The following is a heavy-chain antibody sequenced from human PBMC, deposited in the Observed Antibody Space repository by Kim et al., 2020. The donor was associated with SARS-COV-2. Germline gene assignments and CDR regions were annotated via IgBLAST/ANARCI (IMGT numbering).Heavy chain of an antibody. Sequence: ASVKVSCKASGGTFSSYAISWVRQAPGQGLEWMGGIIPIFGTANYAQKFQGRVTITADESTSKAYMELSSLRSEDTAVYYCARDYWIAARPYYYYYGMDVWGQGTTVTVSS. J-gene: IGHJ6*02. CDR2: IIPIFGTA. CDR1: GGTFSSYA. V-gene: IGHV1-69*13. D-gene: IGHD6-6*01. CDR3: ARDYWIAARPYYYYYGMDV.